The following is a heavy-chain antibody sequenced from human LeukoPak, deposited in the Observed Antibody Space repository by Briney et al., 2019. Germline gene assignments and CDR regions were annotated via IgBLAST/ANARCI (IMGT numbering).Heavy chain of an antibody. D-gene: IGHD2-2*01. CDR3: ARGLQDIVVVPAAMNIYYYYYMDV. CDR2: INHSGST. V-gene: IGHV4-34*01. CDR1: GGSFSGYY. Sequence: SETLSLTCAVYGGSFSGYYWSWIRQPPGKGLEWIGEINHSGSTNYNPSLKSRVTISVDTSKNQFSLNLSSVTAADTAVYYCARGLQDIVVVPAAMNIYYYYYMDVWGKGTTVTVSS. J-gene: IGHJ6*03.